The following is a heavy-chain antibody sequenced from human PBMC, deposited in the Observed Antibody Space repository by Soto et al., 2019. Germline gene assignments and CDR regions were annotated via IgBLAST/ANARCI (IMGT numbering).Heavy chain of an antibody. J-gene: IGHJ6*02. CDR2: INPNDGST. CDR3: ARDLPTVLTLSPTYYGMDV. CDR1: GYTFTNCY. Sequence: QVQLMQSGAEVRKPGASVRLSCKASGYTFTNCYLHWVRQAPGQGLEWMGIINPNDGSTTYPQKFQGRVTMTRYTSTSTVYMELGSLISEDTAVYFCARDLPTVLTLSPTYYGMDVWGQGTTVTVSS. V-gene: IGHV1-46*03. D-gene: IGHD4-17*01.